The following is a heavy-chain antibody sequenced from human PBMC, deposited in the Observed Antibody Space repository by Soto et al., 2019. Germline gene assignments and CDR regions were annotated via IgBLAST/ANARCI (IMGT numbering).Heavy chain of an antibody. D-gene: IGHD5-12*01. CDR2: INAGNGNT. CDR3: ARDSPIGSTYSGYDAIDS. V-gene: IGHV1-3*01. J-gene: IGHJ4*02. CDR1: GYTFTSYA. Sequence: ASVKVSCKASGYTFTSYAMHWVRQAPGQRLEWMGWINAGNGNTKYSQKFQGRVTITRDKSTSTAYMELTSLTSKDTAVYYCARDSPIGSTYSGYDAIDSWGQGTLVTVSS.